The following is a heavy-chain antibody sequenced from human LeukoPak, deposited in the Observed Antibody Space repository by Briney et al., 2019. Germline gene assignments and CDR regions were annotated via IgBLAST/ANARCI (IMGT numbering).Heavy chain of an antibody. CDR3: ARGAGYSSGWSRFRAAFDI. V-gene: IGHV4-34*01. D-gene: IGHD6-19*01. CDR2: IDHSGST. Sequence: SETLSLTCAVYGGSFSGYYWSWIRQPPGKGLEWIGEIDHSGSTNYNPSLKSRVTISVDTSKNQFSLKLSSVTAADTAVYYCARGAGYSSGWSRFRAAFDIWGQGTMVTVSS. J-gene: IGHJ3*02. CDR1: GGSFSGYY.